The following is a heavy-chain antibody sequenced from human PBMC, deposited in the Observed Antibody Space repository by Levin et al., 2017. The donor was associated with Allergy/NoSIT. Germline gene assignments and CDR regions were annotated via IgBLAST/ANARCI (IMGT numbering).Heavy chain of an antibody. Sequence: SETLSLTCTVSGGSISGESWGWIRQPPGKGLEWIASIDYRGTTYYNPSLNSRVTISVDTSKKQFSLKLSSVTAADTAVYYCTRRPPGSYSDYWGQGTLVTVSS. CDR1: GGSISGES. CDR2: IDYRGTT. J-gene: IGHJ4*02. D-gene: IGHD1-26*01. V-gene: IGHV4-39*01. CDR3: TRRPPGSYSDY.